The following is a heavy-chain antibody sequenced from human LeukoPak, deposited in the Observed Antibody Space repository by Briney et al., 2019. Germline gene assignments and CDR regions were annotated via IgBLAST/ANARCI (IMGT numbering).Heavy chain of an antibody. V-gene: IGHV4-39*01. Sequence: SETLSLTCTVSGGSISSSSYYWGWIRQPPGKGLEWIGSIYYSGSTYYNPSLKSRVTISVDTSKNQFSLKLSSVTAADTAVYYCARRYHDSSGYTAFDYWGQGTLVTVSS. CDR1: GGSISSSSYY. J-gene: IGHJ4*02. D-gene: IGHD3-22*01. CDR2: IYYSGST. CDR3: ARRYHDSSGYTAFDY.